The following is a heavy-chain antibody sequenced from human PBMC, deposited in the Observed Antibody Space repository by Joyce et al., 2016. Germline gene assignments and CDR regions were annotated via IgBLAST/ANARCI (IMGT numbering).Heavy chain of an antibody. V-gene: IGHV5-51*01. J-gene: IGHJ6*03. CDR2: IFPGDLDT. CDR3: ARLGSSSHYYFYYFMDV. D-gene: IGHD6-6*01. Sequence: EVQLVQSGAEVKKPGESLKISCEAFGYTFASRWIAWVRQMPGKGLEWVGSIFPGDLDTRYSPPFQGQVTISGDKSTNTAYLQWSGLKASDTAMYYCARLGSSSHYYFYYFMDVWGKGTTVTVSS. CDR1: GYTFASRW.